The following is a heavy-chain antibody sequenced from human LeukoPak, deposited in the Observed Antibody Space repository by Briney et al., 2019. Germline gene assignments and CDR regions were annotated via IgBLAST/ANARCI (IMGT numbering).Heavy chain of an antibody. V-gene: IGHV3-49*04. J-gene: IGHJ4*02. Sequence: AGGSLRLSCTASGFTFGDYAMSWVRQAPGKGLEWVGFIRGKAYGGTTEYAASVKGRFTISRDDSKSIAYLQMNSLKTEDTAVYYCTRGGTFGATSLEDYWGQGTLVTVSS. CDR1: GFTFGDYA. D-gene: IGHD1-26*01. CDR2: IRGKAYGGTT. CDR3: TRGGTFGATSLEDY.